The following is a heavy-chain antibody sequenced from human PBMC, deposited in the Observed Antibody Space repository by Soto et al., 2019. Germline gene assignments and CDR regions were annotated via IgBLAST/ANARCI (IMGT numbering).Heavy chain of an antibody. CDR2: ILVGGST. CDR1: GFICSSYD. V-gene: IGHV3-23*01. D-gene: IGHD1-1*01. J-gene: IGHJ3*02. Sequence: GGSLRLSCAASGFICSSYDMSWVRQAPGKGLEWVSTILVGGSTHYEDSVTGRFTLPRDTSKNTVFLQMNSLTAGDTAVYYCAKATAPSGGAFDICGQGTMVT. CDR3: AKATAPSGGAFDI.